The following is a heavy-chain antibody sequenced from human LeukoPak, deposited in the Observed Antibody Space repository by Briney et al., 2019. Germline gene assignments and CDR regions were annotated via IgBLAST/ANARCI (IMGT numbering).Heavy chain of an antibody. J-gene: IGHJ2*01. CDR2: IWYDGSNK. Sequence: PGGSLRLSCAASGFTFSSYGMHWVRQAPGKGLEWVAVIWYDGSNKYYADSVKGRFTISRDNSKNTLYLQMNSLRAEDTAVYYCARASGIAAASSYWYFDLWGRGTLVTVSS. D-gene: IGHD6-13*01. V-gene: IGHV3-33*01. CDR3: ARASGIAAASSYWYFDL. CDR1: GFTFSSYG.